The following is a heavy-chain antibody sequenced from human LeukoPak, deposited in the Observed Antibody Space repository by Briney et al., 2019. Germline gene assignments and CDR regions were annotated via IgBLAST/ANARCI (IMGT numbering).Heavy chain of an antibody. CDR3: ARDQGSYYGVGV. CDR2: MYTSGTT. V-gene: IGHV4-4*07. J-gene: IGHJ6*02. CDR1: GGSISTYY. Sequence: KPSETLSLTCTVSGGSISTYYWSWIRQPAGKGLEWIGRMYTSGTTKYNPSLKSRVTMSVDTSNNQFSLKVSSVTAADTAVYYCARDQGSYYGVGVWGQGTTVTVSS.